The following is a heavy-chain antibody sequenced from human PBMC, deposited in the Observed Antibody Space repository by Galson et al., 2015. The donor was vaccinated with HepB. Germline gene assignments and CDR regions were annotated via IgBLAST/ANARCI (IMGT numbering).Heavy chain of an antibody. CDR2: IYYSGST. CDR1: GGSISSSSYY. J-gene: IGHJ5*02. V-gene: IGHV4-39*01. Sequence: SETLSLTCTVSGGSISSSSYYWGWIRQPPGKGLEWIGSIYYSGSTYYNPSLKCRVTISVDTSKNQFSLKLSSVTAADTTVYYCARAAGSLYDNWFDPWGQGTLVTVSS. D-gene: IGHD3-16*01. CDR3: ARAAGSLYDNWFDP.